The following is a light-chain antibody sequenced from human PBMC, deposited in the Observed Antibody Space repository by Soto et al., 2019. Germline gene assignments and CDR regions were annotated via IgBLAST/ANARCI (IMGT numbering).Light chain of an antibody. CDR1: QTIYNY. J-gene: IGKJ5*01. Sequence: DIQETQSPSSLSASVGDRITITCRASQTIYNYLNWYQQKPGKAPKLLIYGASNLRSGVPSRFSGSGSGTDFTLTLSSLQREDFATYYCQQSYSTPQTFGQGTRLEIE. CDR3: QQSYSTPQT. CDR2: GAS. V-gene: IGKV1-39*01.